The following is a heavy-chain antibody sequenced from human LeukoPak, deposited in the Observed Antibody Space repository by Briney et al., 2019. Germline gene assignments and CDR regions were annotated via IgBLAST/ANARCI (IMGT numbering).Heavy chain of an antibody. CDR3: ARDRYYYGSGSYPFDY. D-gene: IGHD3-10*01. V-gene: IGHV1-18*01. CDR2: ISAYNGNT. Sequence: ASVKVSCKASGYTFTSYGISWVRQAPGQGLEWMGWISAYNGNTNYAQKLQGRVTMTTDTSTSTAYMELRSLRSDDTAVYYCARDRYYYGSGSYPFDYWGQGTLVTVYS. J-gene: IGHJ4*02. CDR1: GYTFTSYG.